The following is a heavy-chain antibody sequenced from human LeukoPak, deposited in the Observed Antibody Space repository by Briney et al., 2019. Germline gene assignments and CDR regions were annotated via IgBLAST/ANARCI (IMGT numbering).Heavy chain of an antibody. CDR1: GYTFTSYD. CDR2: LNPNSGNT. V-gene: IGHV1-8*01. Sequence: GASLKVSCKASGYTFTSYDVSWVRQATGQGLEWMGWLNPNSGNTGYAQKFQCRDTMTRNTAISTAYMDLRSLRSEDTAVYYCARGVRFGELRGYWGQGTLVTVSS. D-gene: IGHD3-10*01. CDR3: ARGVRFGELRGY. J-gene: IGHJ4*02.